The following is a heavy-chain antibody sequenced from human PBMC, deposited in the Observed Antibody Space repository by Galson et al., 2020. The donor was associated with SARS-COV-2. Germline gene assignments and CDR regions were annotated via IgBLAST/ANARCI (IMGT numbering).Heavy chain of an antibody. CDR2: IIPFPGFT. V-gene: IGHV1-69*10. Sequence: SVKVSCRASGGTLSSSAISWVRLVPGQGLEWMGGIIPFPGFTNYAEHFQARVTITADKYTSTAYMELSSLGSEDTAIYYCARTTYKYGSRPSKPYQYYGMDGWGQGTTVIVSS. CDR3: ARTTYKYGSRPSKPYQYYGMDG. D-gene: IGHD5-18*01. J-gene: IGHJ6*02. CDR1: GGTLSSSA.